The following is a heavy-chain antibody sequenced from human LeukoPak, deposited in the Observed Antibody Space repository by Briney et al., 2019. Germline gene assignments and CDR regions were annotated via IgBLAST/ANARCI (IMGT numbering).Heavy chain of an antibody. CDR3: AKDSYGDYQWGFFDY. V-gene: IGHV3-53*01. Sequence: GGSLRLSCVVSGFSISHNYMSWVRQAPGKGLEWVSLIYSGGDSYYADSVKGRFIISKDNSKNTLYLQMNSLRAEDTAVYYCAKDSYGDYQWGFFDYWGQGTLVTVSS. D-gene: IGHD4-17*01. CDR2: IYSGGDS. J-gene: IGHJ4*02. CDR1: GFSISHNY.